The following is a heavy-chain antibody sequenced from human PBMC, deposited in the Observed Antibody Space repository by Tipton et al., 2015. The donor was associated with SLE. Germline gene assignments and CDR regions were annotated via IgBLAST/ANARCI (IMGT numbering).Heavy chain of an antibody. Sequence: TLSLTCSVYGGSISGSTNFWGWIRQPPGKGLEWIGNIHYTGRASYNPSLNSRVSLSIEPSRRQFSLKLTSVTAADTAVYYCARGPDSSKLGYWGQGVLVTVSS. CDR1: GGSISGSTNF. V-gene: IGHV4-39*01. J-gene: IGHJ4*02. CDR2: IHYTGRA. D-gene: IGHD4-11*01. CDR3: ARGPDSSKLGY.